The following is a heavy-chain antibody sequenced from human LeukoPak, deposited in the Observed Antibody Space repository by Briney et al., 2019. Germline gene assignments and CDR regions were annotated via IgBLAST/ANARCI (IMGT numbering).Heavy chain of an antibody. CDR3: AINRATYYYYGMDV. J-gene: IGHJ6*02. V-gene: IGHV1-8*01. Sequence: ASVKVSCKASGYTFTGYDINWVRQATGQGLEWMGWMNPNSGNTGYAQKFQGRVTMTRNTSISTAYMELSSLRSEDTAVYYCAINRATYYYYGMDVWGQGTTVTVSS. CDR1: GYTFTGYD. D-gene: IGHD1-14*01. CDR2: MNPNSGNT.